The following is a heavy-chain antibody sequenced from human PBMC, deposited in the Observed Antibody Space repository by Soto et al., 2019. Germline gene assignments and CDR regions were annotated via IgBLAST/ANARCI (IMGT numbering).Heavy chain of an antibody. J-gene: IGHJ4*02. CDR3: ARAYYYDSSGYYYDY. CDR1: GGTFSSYS. D-gene: IGHD3-22*01. V-gene: IGHV1-69*13. Sequence: SVKVSCKASGGTFSSYSISWVRQAPGQGLEWMGGIIPIFGTANYAQKFQGRVTITADESTSTAYMELSSLRSEDTAVYYCARAYYYDSSGYYYDYWGQGTLVTVSS. CDR2: IIPIFGTA.